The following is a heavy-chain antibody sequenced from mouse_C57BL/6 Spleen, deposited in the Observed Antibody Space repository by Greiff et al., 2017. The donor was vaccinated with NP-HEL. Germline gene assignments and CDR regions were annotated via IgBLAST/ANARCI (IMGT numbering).Heavy chain of an antibody. CDR3: ARYYYGSSSYAMDY. J-gene: IGHJ4*01. V-gene: IGHV1-80*01. CDR2: IYPSNGGT. D-gene: IGHD1-1*01. CDR1: GYAFSSYW. Sequence: QVQLQQSGAELVKPGASVKISCKASGYAFSSYWMNWVKQRPGKGLEWIGQIYPSNGGTNYNEKFKSKATLTVDKSSSTAYMQLSSLTSEDSAVYYCARYYYGSSSYAMDYWGQGTSVTVSS.